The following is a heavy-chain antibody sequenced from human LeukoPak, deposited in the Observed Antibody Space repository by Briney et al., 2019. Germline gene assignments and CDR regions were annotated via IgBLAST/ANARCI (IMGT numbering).Heavy chain of an antibody. J-gene: IGHJ6*02. CDR1: GFTFSGYW. Sequence: GGSLRLSCAASGFTFSGYWMHWVRQAPGKGLVWVSRINSDGGNTNYADSVKGRFTISRDNAKNTLYLQMNSLRAEDTAVYYCARDGYNLYGMDVWGQGTTVTVSS. D-gene: IGHD1-14*01. CDR3: ARDGYNLYGMDV. V-gene: IGHV3-74*01. CDR2: INSDGGNT.